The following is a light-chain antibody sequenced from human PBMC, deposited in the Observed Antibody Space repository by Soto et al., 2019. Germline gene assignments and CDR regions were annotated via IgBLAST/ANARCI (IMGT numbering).Light chain of an antibody. CDR2: RNN. Sequence: QSALTQPPSASGTPGQRVTISCSGSSSNIGSNYVYWYQQLPGTAPKLLIYRNNQRPSGVPDRFSGSKSGTSASLAISGLRSEDEADYYCAAWDDSLSGPVFGTGTKGTVL. CDR1: SSNIGSNY. CDR3: AAWDDSLSGPV. V-gene: IGLV1-47*01. J-gene: IGLJ1*01.